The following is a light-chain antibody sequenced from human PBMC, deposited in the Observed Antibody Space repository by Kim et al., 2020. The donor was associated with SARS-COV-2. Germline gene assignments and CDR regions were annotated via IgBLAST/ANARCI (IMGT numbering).Light chain of an antibody. CDR3: PVWDSSSDQVL. V-gene: IGLV3-21*01. Sequence: SYELTQPPSVSVAPGQTARITCGGNNIGGKTVHWYQQRPGQAPVLVIRYDGDRPSGIPERFSGSNSGNTATLTISRVAAGDEADYYCPVWDSSSDQVLFG. J-gene: IGLJ2*01. CDR1: NIGGKT. CDR2: YDG.